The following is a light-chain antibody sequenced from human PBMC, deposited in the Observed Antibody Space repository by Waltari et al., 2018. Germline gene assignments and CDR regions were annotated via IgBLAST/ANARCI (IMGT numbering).Light chain of an antibody. V-gene: IGLV3-25*03. CDR3: QSSYSSGSYVV. Sequence: SYELTQSPSVSVSPGQTASITCSGDALPNQYAYWYQQKPGQAPVMVIYKDNERPSGMPERFSASNSGTTVTLTSSGVQAEDEAYYYCQSSYSSGSYVVFGGGTKLTVL. J-gene: IGLJ2*01. CDR1: ALPNQY. CDR2: KDN.